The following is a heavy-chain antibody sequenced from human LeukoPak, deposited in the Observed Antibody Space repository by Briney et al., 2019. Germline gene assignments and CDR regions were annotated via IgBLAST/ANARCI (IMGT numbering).Heavy chain of an antibody. J-gene: IGHJ4*02. CDR1: GFTFSGYA. Sequence: GGSLRLSCAASGFTFSGYAMGWVRQAPGKGLEWVAAIGANGNNIFYRDSVRGRFTISRDNSKNTLYLQMSRLGADDTALYYCVKETIVRAAYFDSWGQGTLVTVSS. V-gene: IGHV3-23*01. D-gene: IGHD3-16*01. CDR2: IGANGNNI. CDR3: VKETIVRAAYFDS.